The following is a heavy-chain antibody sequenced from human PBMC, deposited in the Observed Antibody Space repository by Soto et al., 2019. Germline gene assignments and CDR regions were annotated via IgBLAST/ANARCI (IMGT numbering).Heavy chain of an antibody. Sequence: PSEILSLTCTVSGGSTSTSYYYWSWVRQTPGKGLEWIGHVFHSGRTYYNPSLKGRVGILVDTSRNQFSLNLNSMTVAAAAVYYCARWVEVSLDYFDSWGQGIPVT. D-gene: IGHD1-1*01. CDR3: ARWVEVSLDYFDS. J-gene: IGHJ4*02. V-gene: IGHV4-30-4*01. CDR1: GGSTSTSYYY. CDR2: VFHSGRT.